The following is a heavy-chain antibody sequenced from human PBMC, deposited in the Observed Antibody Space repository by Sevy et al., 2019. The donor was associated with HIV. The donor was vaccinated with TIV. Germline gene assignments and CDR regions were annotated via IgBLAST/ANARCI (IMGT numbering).Heavy chain of an antibody. J-gene: IGHJ6*02. D-gene: IGHD2-8*02. Sequence: GGSLRLSCAASGFTFSNAWMSWVRQARGKGLEWVGRIKSKTDGGTIDYAAPVKGRFTISRDDSKNTVYLQMNSLKSEDTAVYYCSTDPIIVLLVTDGMDVWGQGTTVTVSS. CDR3: STDPIIVLLVTDGMDV. CDR1: GFTFSNAW. CDR2: IKSKTDGGTI. V-gene: IGHV3-15*01.